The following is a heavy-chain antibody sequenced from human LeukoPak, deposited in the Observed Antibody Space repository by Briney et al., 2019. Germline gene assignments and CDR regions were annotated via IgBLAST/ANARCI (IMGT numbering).Heavy chain of an antibody. CDR2: IYHSGST. D-gene: IGHD1-14*01. J-gene: IGHJ3*02. Sequence: PSETLSLTCTVSGYSISSGYYWGWIRQPPGKGLEWIGSIYHSGSTYYNPSLKSRVTISVDTSKNQFSLKLSSVTAADTAVYYCARGRIAPGRREDAFDIWGQGTMVTVSS. CDR3: ARGRIAPGRREDAFDI. CDR1: GYSISSGYY. V-gene: IGHV4-38-2*02.